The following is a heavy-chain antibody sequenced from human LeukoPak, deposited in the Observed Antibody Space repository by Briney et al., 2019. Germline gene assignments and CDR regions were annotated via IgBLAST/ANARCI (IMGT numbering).Heavy chain of an antibody. V-gene: IGHV4-59*08. CDR3: AKSGGYGLIDY. Sequence: PSETLSLTCTVSGGSISSYYWSWIRQPPGKGLEWIGYIFYSGGTNYNPSLKSRVTISIDTSKNQVSLKMSSVTAADTAVYYCAKSGGYGLIDYWGQGTLVTVSS. CDR2: IFYSGGT. J-gene: IGHJ4*01. CDR1: GGSISSYY. D-gene: IGHD6-25*01.